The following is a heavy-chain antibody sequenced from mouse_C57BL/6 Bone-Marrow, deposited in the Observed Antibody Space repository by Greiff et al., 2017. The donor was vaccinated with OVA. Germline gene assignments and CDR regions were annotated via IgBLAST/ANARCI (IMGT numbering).Heavy chain of an antibody. CDR1: GYTFTSYW. Sequence: QVQLQQPGAELVRPGTSVKLSCKASGYTFTSYWMHWVKQRPGQGLEWIGVIDPSDSYTNYKQKFKGTATLTVDTSSSTAYLQLSSLTSEDSAVYKCARHPGAYWGQGTLVTVSA. CDR3: ARHPGAY. J-gene: IGHJ3*01. CDR2: IDPSDSYT. V-gene: IGHV1-59*01.